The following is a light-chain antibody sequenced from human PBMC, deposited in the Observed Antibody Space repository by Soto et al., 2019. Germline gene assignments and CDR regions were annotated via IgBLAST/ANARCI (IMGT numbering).Light chain of an antibody. CDR1: SGDIGAYDY. CDR2: EVN. Sequence: QSVLTQPASLPGSPGQSITISCTGTSGDIGAYDYVSWFQQHPGKAPKLMISEVNNRPSGVSNRFSGSNSGNSAYLTISGLQVEDEAEYFCCSFTTTSTHVFGTGTKVTVL. J-gene: IGLJ1*01. CDR3: CSFTTTSTHV. V-gene: IGLV2-14*01.